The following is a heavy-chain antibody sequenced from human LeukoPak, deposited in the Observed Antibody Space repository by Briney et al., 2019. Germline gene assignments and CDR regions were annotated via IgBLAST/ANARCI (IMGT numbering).Heavy chain of an antibody. CDR3: TTDWENSYGRYFDY. CDR2: IKSKTDGGTT. D-gene: IGHD5-18*01. V-gene: IGHV3-15*01. CDR1: GFTFSNAW. J-gene: IGHJ4*02. Sequence: GGSLRLSCAASGFTFSNAWMSGVRQAPGKGLEWVGRIKSKTDGGTTDYAAPVKGRFTISRDDSKNTLYLQMNSLKTEDTAVYYCTTDWENSYGRYFDYWGQGTLVTVSS.